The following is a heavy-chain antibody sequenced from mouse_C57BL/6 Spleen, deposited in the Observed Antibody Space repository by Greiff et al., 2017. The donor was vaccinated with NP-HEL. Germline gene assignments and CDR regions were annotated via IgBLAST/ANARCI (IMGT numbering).Heavy chain of an antibody. Sequence: EVQRVESGGGLVKPGGSLKLSCAASGFTFSDYGMHWVRQAPEKGLEWVAYISSGSSTIYYADTVKGRFTISRDNAKNTLFLQMTSLRSEDTAMYYCARPEGNYFWAMDYWGQGTSATVSS. V-gene: IGHV5-17*01. CDR2: ISSGSSTI. D-gene: IGHD2-1*01. J-gene: IGHJ4*01. CDR1: GFTFSDYG. CDR3: ARPEGNYFWAMDY.